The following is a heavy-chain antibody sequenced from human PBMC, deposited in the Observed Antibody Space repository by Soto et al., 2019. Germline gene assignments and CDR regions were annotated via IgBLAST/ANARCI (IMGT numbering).Heavy chain of an antibody. V-gene: IGHV4-59*08. CDR2: IYYSGST. D-gene: IGHD3-10*01. J-gene: IGHJ4*02. CDR1: GGSISSYY. Sequence: PSETLSLTCTVSGGSISSYYWSWIRQPPGKGLEWIGYIYYSGSTNYNPSLKSRVTISVDTSKNQFSLKLSSVTAADTAVYYCARRYGSGFDYWRQVTLVTVSS. CDR3: ARRYGSGFDY.